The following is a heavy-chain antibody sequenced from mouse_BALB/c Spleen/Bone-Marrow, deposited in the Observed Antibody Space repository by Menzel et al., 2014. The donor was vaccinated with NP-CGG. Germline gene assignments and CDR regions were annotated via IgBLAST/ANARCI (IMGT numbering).Heavy chain of an antibody. CDR2: INSDGGIT. J-gene: IGHJ4*01. CDR3: ARHGFYYAMDY. CDR1: EYEFPSHD. V-gene: IGHV5-2*01. Sequence: EMKVVESGGGLVQPGESLKLSCESNEYEFPSHDMSWVRKTPEKRLELVAAINSDGGITNYPDTMERRFTISRDNTKXTLYLQMSSLRSEDTALYYCARHGFYYAMDYWGQGTSVTVSS.